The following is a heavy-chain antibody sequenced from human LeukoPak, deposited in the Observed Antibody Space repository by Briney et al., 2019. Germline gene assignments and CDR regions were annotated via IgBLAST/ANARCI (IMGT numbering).Heavy chain of an antibody. CDR2: ISGSGGST. D-gene: IGHD6-19*01. J-gene: IGHJ4*02. CDR1: GFTFSSYA. CDR3: ARVEALAVAGTAGFDY. V-gene: IGHV3-23*01. Sequence: PGGSLRLSCAASGFTFSSYAMSWVRRAPGRGLEWVSAISGSGGSTYYADSVKGRFTISRDNAKNSLYLQMNSLRAEDTAVYYCARVEALAVAGTAGFDYWGQGTLVTVSS.